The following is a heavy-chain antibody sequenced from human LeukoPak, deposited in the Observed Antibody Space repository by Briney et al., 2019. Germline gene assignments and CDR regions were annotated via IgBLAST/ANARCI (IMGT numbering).Heavy chain of an antibody. V-gene: IGHV4-39*01. CDR1: GGSVTSYGYY. D-gene: IGHD4-17*01. Sequence: SETLSLTCTVSGGSVTSYGYYWGWIRQPPGKGLEWIGSISYGGTTYFNPSLQSRVTISVDTSKNQFSLNLGSVTAADTALYYCARHGHGAKFDYWGQGTPVTVSS. CDR3: ARHGHGAKFDY. CDR2: ISYGGTT. J-gene: IGHJ4*02.